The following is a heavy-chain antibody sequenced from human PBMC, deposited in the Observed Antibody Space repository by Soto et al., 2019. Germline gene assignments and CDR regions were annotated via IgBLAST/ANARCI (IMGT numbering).Heavy chain of an antibody. J-gene: IGHJ4*02. CDR1: GFTFSDYA. CDR2: ISGSAGST. V-gene: IGHV3-23*01. D-gene: IGHD6-13*01. Sequence: RRLSCVASGFTFSDYAMSWVRQAPGKGLDWVSVISGSAGSTFYADSVKGRFTISRDNSRNTVYLQMNSLRPEDTAVYYCAKEEGSTWYPTDHWGQGTLVTVS. CDR3: AKEEGSTWYPTDH.